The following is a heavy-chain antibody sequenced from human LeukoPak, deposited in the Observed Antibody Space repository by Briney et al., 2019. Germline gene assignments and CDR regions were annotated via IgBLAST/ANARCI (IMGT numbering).Heavy chain of an antibody. D-gene: IGHD3-16*01. CDR3: ARFDYVWGNGNHGMDAFDV. CDR1: GFSISNGFS. V-gene: IGHV4-38-2*01. Sequence: SETLSLTCGVSGFSISNGFSWGWIRQPPGKGLEWIGSISQTENSYNNPSLKSRVTISVDTSMNQFSLKLSSVTAADTAVYYCARFDYVWGNGNHGMDAFDVWGQGTMVTVSS. CDR2: ISQTENS. J-gene: IGHJ3*01.